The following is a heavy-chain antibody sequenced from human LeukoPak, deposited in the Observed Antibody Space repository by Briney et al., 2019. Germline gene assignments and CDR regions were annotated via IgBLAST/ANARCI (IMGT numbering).Heavy chain of an antibody. Sequence: PSETLSLTCAVYGGSFSGYYWSWIGQPPGKGLDGIGEINHSGSTNYNPSLKSRVTISVDTSKNQFSLKLSSVTAADSAVYYCARRGYYYDSSGYYYWGQGTLVTVSS. D-gene: IGHD3-22*01. CDR3: ARRGYYYDSSGYYY. J-gene: IGHJ4*02. CDR1: GGSFSGYY. V-gene: IGHV4-34*01. CDR2: INHSGST.